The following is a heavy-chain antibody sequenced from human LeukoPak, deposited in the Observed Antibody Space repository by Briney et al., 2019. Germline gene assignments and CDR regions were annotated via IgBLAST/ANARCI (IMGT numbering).Heavy chain of an antibody. CDR2: VDPEDGET. V-gene: IGHV1-69-2*01. J-gene: IGHJ4*02. CDR3: AVSEKVVPAAKGGFDY. D-gene: IGHD2-2*01. CDR1: GYTFTDYY. Sequence: ASVKVSCKVSGYTFTDYYMHWVQQAPGKGLEWMGLVDPEDGETIYAEKLQGRVTITADTSTDTAYMELSSLRSEDTAVYYCAVSEKVVPAAKGGFDYWGQGTLVTVSS.